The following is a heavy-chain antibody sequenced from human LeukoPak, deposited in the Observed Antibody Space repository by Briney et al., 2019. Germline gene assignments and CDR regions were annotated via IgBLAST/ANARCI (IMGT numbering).Heavy chain of an antibody. V-gene: IGHV1-69*04. J-gene: IGHJ4*02. CDR2: IIPILGIA. Sequence: SVKVSCKASGGTFSSYAIGWVRQAPGQGLEWMGRIIPILGIANYAQKFQGRVTITADKSTSTAYMELSSLRSEDTAVYYCARGMEAAAALFDSWGQGTLVTVSS. CDR3: ARGMEAAAALFDS. CDR1: GGTFSSYA. D-gene: IGHD6-13*01.